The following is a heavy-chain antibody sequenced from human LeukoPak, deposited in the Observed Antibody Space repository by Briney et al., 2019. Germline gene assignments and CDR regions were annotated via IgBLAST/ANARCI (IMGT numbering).Heavy chain of an antibody. D-gene: IGHD3-16*01. Sequence: PSETLSLTCAVFGYSISSGYHWGWIRPPPGKGLQWIGSIIHSGTTYYNPSLKSRVTISVDTSKNQFSLKLSSVTAADTAIYYCARRTGGSFDYWGQGTLVTVSS. CDR3: ARRTGGSFDY. V-gene: IGHV4-38-2*01. CDR2: IIHSGTT. CDR1: GYSISSGYH. J-gene: IGHJ4*02.